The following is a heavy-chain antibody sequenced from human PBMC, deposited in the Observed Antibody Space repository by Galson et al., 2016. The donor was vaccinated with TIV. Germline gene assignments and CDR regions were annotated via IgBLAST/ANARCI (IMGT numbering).Heavy chain of an antibody. J-gene: IGHJ4*02. V-gene: IGHV4-59*01. D-gene: IGHD2-15*01. CDR1: GGSSNTYY. CDR2: IYYSGST. CDR3: ARDWWVTYTDRPYFDF. Sequence: QLQLQESGPGLVKPSETLSLTCTVSGGSSNTYYWSWIRQPPGRGLEWIGNIYYSGSTDYNPPLKRRVTMSLERSKSQFSLKLSSVTAADTAVYYCARDWWVTYTDRPYFDFWGQGILVTVSS.